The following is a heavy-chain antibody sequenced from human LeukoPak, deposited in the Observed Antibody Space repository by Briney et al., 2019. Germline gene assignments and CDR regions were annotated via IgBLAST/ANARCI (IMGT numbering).Heavy chain of an antibody. Sequence: GGSLRLSCAASGFTFISYAMHWVRQSPGKWLEWVAVISYDGSNKYYADSVKGRFTISRDNSKNTLYLQMNSLRAEDTAVYYCARAWSLRYFDCWGQGTLVTVSS. CDR1: GFTFISYA. J-gene: IGHJ4*02. D-gene: IGHD1-26*01. V-gene: IGHV3-30-3*01. CDR3: ARAWSLRYFDC. CDR2: ISYDGSNK.